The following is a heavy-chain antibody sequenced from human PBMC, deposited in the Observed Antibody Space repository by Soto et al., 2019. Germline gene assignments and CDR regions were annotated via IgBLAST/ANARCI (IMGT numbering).Heavy chain of an antibody. CDR3: MALYGPWTAFDI. D-gene: IGHD4-17*01. CDR1: GFTFSSYS. CDR2: ISSSSSYI. Sequence: EVQLVESGGGLVKPGGSLRLSCAASGFTFSSYSMNWVRQAPGKGLEWVSSISSSSSYIYYADSVKGRFTISRDNAKKSLYLQMNSLRAEDTAVYYCMALYGPWTAFDIWGQGTMVTVSS. J-gene: IGHJ3*02. V-gene: IGHV3-21*01.